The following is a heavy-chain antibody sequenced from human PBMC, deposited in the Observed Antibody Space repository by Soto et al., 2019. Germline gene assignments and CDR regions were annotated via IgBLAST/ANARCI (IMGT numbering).Heavy chain of an antibody. Sequence: EVQLVESEGGLVRPGGSLRLSCVASGIPVSSNYMSWVRQAPGKGLEWVSVLHSGGDTYYANSVKGRFTISRHDSTNTLFLQMNSLTAEATAVYYCARDGPYYYASRMDVWGQGTTVTVSS. J-gene: IGHJ6*02. CDR1: GIPVSSNY. D-gene: IGHD3-10*01. CDR2: LHSGGDT. CDR3: ARDGPYYYASRMDV. V-gene: IGHV3-53*04.